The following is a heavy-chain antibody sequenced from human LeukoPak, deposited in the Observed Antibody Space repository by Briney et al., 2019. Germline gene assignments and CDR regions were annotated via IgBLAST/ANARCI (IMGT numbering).Heavy chain of an antibody. V-gene: IGHV1-8*01. Sequence: ASVKVSCKASGYTFTNYDINWVRQATGQGLQWLGWMNPNNDDTDYAPKFQDRVTLTWNTSINTAYMELSSLRSEDTAVYYCARAVHDYDSDGYYFEYYFDSWGQGTLVTVSS. CDR1: GYTFTNYD. D-gene: IGHD3-22*01. J-gene: IGHJ4*02. CDR3: ARAVHDYDSDGYYFEYYFDS. CDR2: MNPNNDDT.